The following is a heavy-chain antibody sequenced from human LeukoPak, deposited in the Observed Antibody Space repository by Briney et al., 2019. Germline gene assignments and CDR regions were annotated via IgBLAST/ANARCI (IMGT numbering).Heavy chain of an antibody. J-gene: IGHJ4*02. D-gene: IGHD3-3*01. Sequence: PGGSLRLSCAASGFTFSNAWMSWVRQAPGKGLEWVGRIKSKTDGGTTDYAAPVKGRFTISRDDSKNTLYLQMNSLKTEDTAVYYCSFPSYYDFWSEAGTDDYWGQGTLVTVSS. CDR3: SFPSYYDFWSEAGTDDY. V-gene: IGHV3-15*01. CDR1: GFTFSNAW. CDR2: IKSKTDGGTT.